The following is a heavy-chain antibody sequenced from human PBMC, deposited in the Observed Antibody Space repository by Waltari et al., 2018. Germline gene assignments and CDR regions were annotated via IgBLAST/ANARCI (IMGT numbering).Heavy chain of an antibody. CDR2: IYYSGST. CDR3: TTGGHSSSWIFDY. J-gene: IGHJ4*02. Sequence: QVQLQESGPGLVKPSQTLSLTCTVSGGSISSGGYYWSWIRQHPGKGLEWIGYIYYSGSTYYNPSLKSRVTISVDTSKNQFSLKLSSVTAADTAVYYCTTGGHSSSWIFDYWGQGTLVTVSS. CDR1: GGSISSGGYY. V-gene: IGHV4-31*03. D-gene: IGHD6-13*01.